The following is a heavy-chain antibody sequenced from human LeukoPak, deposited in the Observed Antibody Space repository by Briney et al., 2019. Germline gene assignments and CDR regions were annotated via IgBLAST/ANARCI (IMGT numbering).Heavy chain of an antibody. D-gene: IGHD4-17*01. V-gene: IGHV3-33*08. Sequence: PGGSLRLSCAASGFTFSSYDMNWVRQAPGKGVEWVALIRTDATTYSYSDSVKGRFTVSRDNSRDTVFLQMNSLRAGDTAVYYCARGNDYGDYSAWGQGTLVIVSS. CDR3: ARGNDYGDYSA. CDR2: IRTDATTY. J-gene: IGHJ4*02. CDR1: GFTFSSYD.